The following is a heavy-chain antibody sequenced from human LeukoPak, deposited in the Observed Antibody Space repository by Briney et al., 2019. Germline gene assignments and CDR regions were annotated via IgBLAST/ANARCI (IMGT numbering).Heavy chain of an antibody. D-gene: IGHD7-27*01. CDR2: IIPIFGTA. Sequence: SVRVSCKASGGTFSGYAICWVRQAPGQGLEWMGRIIPIFGTANYAQKFQGRVTITTDESTSTAYMELSSLRSEDTAVYYCARDSLTGEAFDIWGQGTMVTVSS. V-gene: IGHV1-69*05. CDR3: ARDSLTGEAFDI. J-gene: IGHJ3*02. CDR1: GGTFSGYA.